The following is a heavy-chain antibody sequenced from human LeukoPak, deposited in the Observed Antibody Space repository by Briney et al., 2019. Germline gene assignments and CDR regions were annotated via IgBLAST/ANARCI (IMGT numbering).Heavy chain of an antibody. J-gene: IGHJ5*01. V-gene: IGHV3-74*01. Sequence: GGSLRLSCAASGFNFASRWMHWVRQVPGKGLVWVSRISSDGSDTTYADSVKGRFTISRDNVKKIVYLQMRSLRVADTAVYYCARHFDGKGSFDFWGQGTLVTVSS. CDR2: ISSDGSDT. CDR1: GFNFASRW. CDR3: ARHFDGKGSFDF. D-gene: IGHD4-23*01.